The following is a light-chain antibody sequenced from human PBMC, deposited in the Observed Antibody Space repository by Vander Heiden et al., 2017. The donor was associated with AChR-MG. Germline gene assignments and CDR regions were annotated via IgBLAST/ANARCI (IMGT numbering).Light chain of an antibody. J-gene: IGKJ2*01. Sequence: TAMTQSPLSLRVTPGEPASISCRSSQSLLHRNEYNSLDWYLQKPRQSPQLLIYLRSKRASGVPDRFSGSGSGTDFTLKISRVEAEDVGVYYCMQALQSPYAFGQGTKLDIK. CDR3: MQALQSPYA. CDR1: QSLLHRNEYNS. CDR2: LRS. V-gene: IGKV2-28*01.